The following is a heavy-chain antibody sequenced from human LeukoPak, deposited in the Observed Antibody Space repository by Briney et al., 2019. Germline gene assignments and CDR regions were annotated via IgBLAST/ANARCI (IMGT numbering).Heavy chain of an antibody. V-gene: IGHV3-7*01. CDR2: IHKDGSAK. Sequence: QPGGSLRLSCGASGFTFSGYWMSWVRQAPGKGLEWVANIHKDGSAKRYVDSVTGRFTISRDNAKSSLYLQMNSLRVEDTAVYYCARDRGFGADDSWGQGSLVTVSS. J-gene: IGHJ4*02. D-gene: IGHD3-10*01. CDR3: ARDRGFGADDS. CDR1: GFTFSGYW.